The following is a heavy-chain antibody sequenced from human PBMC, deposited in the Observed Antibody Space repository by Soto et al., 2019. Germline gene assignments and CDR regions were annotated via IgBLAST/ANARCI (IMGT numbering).Heavy chain of an antibody. D-gene: IGHD2-2*01. CDR2: ISGSGGST. CDR3: AKDYARVNSPSEFDY. V-gene: IGHV3-23*01. J-gene: IGHJ4*02. CDR1: GFTFSSYA. Sequence: PGGSLRLSCAASGFTFSSYAMSWVRQAPGKGLEWVSAISGSGGSTYYADSVKGRFTISRDNSKNTLYLQMNSLRAEDTAVYYCAKDYARVNSPSEFDYWGQGTLVTVSS.